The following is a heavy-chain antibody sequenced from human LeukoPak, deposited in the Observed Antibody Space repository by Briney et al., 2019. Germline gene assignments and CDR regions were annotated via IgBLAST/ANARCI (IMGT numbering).Heavy chain of an antibody. D-gene: IGHD6-13*01. CDR3: ARDFSSSSFDY. V-gene: IGHV1-2*06. CDR1: GYTFTGYY. J-gene: IGHJ4*02. Sequence: ASVKVSCKASGYTFTGYYMHWVRQAPGQGLEWMGRINPNSGGTNYAQKFQGRVTITRDTSISTAYMELSRLRSDDTAVYYCARDFSSSSFDYWGQGTLVTVSS. CDR2: INPNSGGT.